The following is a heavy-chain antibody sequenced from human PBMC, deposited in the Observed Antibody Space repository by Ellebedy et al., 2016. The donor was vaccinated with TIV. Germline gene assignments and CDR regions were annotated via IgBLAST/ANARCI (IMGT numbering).Heavy chain of an antibody. V-gene: IGHV3-23*01. CDR1: GFTFSGYY. CDR2: ISGSGGST. Sequence: PGGSLRLSCAASGFTFSGYYMSWFRQAPGKGPEWVSAISGSGGSTYYADSVKGRFTISRDNSKNTLYLQMNSLRAEDTAVYYCAKERGSISSGWSGSPISKDYWGQGTLVTVSS. D-gene: IGHD6-19*01. CDR3: AKERGSISSGWSGSPISKDY. J-gene: IGHJ4*02.